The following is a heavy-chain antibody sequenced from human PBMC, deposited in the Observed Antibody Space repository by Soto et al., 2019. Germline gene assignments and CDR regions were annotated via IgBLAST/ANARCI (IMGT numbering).Heavy chain of an antibody. J-gene: IGHJ4*02. D-gene: IGHD3-10*01. CDR2: ISGSGVST. V-gene: IGHV3-23*01. CDR1: GFTFSSYA. Sequence: GGSLRLSCAASGFTFSSYAMSWVRQAPGKGLEWVSAISGSGVSTYYADSVKGRFTISRDNSKNTLYLQMNSLRAEDTAIYYCAKGPPYYYASGTYSHFDYWGQGTLVTVSS. CDR3: AKGPPYYYASGTYSHFDY.